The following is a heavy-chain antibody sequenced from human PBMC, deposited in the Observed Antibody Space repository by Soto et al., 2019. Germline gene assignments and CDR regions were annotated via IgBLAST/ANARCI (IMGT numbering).Heavy chain of an antibody. V-gene: IGHV3-23*01. Sequence: PGGSLRLSCAASGFTFSSYAMSWVRQAPGKGLEWVSAISGSGGSTYYADSVKGRFTISRDNSKNTLYLQMNSLRAEDMAVYYCARGITMVRGVRSPYYYYGMDVWGQGTTVTVSS. CDR1: GFTFSSYA. CDR3: ARGITMVRGVRSPYYYYGMDV. CDR2: ISGSGGST. D-gene: IGHD3-10*01. J-gene: IGHJ6*02.